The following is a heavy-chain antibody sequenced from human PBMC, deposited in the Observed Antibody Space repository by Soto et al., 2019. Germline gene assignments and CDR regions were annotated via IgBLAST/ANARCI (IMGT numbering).Heavy chain of an antibody. CDR1: GGTFSSYA. Sequence: ASVKVSCKASGGTFSSYAISWVRQAPGQGLEWMGGIIPIFGTAHYAQKIQGRVTITADESTSTAYMELSSLRSEDTAVYYCARDQNLYFDYWGQGTLVTVCS. V-gene: IGHV1-69*13. CDR2: IIPIFGTA. CDR3: ARDQNLYFDY. J-gene: IGHJ4*02.